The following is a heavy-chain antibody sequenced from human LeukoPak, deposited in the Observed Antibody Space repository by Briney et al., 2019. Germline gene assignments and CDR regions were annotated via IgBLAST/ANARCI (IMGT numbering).Heavy chain of an antibody. CDR3: AVGIQLWSGLDY. J-gene: IGHJ4*02. D-gene: IGHD5-18*01. CDR1: GYTFTSYA. Sequence: VSVKVSCKASGYTFTSYAMHWVRQAPGQRLEWMGWINAGNGNTKYSQEFQGRVTITRDTSASTAYMELSSLRSGDMAVYYCAVGIQLWSGLDYWGQGTLVTVSS. CDR2: INAGNGNT. V-gene: IGHV1-3*03.